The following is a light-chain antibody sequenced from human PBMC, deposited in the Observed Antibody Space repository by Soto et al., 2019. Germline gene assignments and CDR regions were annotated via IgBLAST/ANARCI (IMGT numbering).Light chain of an antibody. J-gene: IGKJ2*01. V-gene: IGKV3-20*01. CDR3: HQYDNAPQT. CDR2: GAS. CDR1: QGVSSRY. Sequence: EIVLTQSPGTLTFSAGESATHALRTRQGVSSRYLAWYQLKPGRAPRLLIYGASTRATGIPARFSGSGSGTDFSLTISRLEPEDFAVYYCHQYDNAPQTYGQGTKVDIK.